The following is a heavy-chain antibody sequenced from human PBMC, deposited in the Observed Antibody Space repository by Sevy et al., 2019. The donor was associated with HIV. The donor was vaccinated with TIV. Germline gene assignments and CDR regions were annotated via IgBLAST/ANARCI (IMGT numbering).Heavy chain of an antibody. CDR1: GFTFSNYA. Sequence: GGSLRLSCAASGFTFSNYAMSWVRQAPGKGLEWVSSIRISGGNTYYADSVKGRFTISRDNSMNTLYLQMNSLRAEDTAVYYCTKEWTQLSDWYGELDYWGQGSLVTVSS. J-gene: IGHJ4*02. CDR2: IRISGGNT. V-gene: IGHV3-23*01. D-gene: IGHD6-19*01. CDR3: TKEWTQLSDWYGELDY.